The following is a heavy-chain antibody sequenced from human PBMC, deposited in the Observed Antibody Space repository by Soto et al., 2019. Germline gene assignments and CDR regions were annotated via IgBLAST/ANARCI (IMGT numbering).Heavy chain of an antibody. V-gene: IGHV3-30*18. D-gene: IGHD3-9*01. CDR2: ISYDGSNK. Sequence: GGSLRLSCAASGFTFSSYGMHWVCQAPGKGLEWVAVISYDGSNKYYADSVKGRFTISRDNSKNTLYLQMNSLRAEDTAVYYCAKEGQFYDILTGYRSYYGMDVWGQGTTVTVSS. CDR3: AKEGQFYDILTGYRSYYGMDV. CDR1: GFTFSSYG. J-gene: IGHJ6*02.